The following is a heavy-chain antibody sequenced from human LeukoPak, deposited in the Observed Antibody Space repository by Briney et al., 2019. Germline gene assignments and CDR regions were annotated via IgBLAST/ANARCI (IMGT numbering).Heavy chain of an antibody. CDR2: INHSGST. D-gene: IGHD3-22*01. CDR1: GGSFSGYY. CDR3: ARGSMDYYDSSGYYPDLDY. V-gene: IGHV4-34*01. Sequence: PSETLSLTCAVYGGSFSGYYWSWIRQPPGKGLEWIGEINHSGSTNYNPSLKSRVTISLDTSKNQFSLKLSSVTAADTAVYYCARGSMDYYDSSGYYPDLDYWGQGTLVTVSS. J-gene: IGHJ4*02.